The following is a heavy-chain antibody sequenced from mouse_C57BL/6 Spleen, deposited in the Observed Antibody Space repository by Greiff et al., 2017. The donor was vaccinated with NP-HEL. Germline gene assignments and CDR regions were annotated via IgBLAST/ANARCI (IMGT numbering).Heavy chain of an antibody. CDR3: ARYGGYYRYFDV. D-gene: IGHD1-1*01. CDR1: GYTFTDYN. CDR2: INPNNGGT. J-gene: IGHJ1*03. Sequence: EVKLMESGPELVKPGASVKIPCKASGYTFTDYNMDWVKQSHGKSLEWIGDINPNNGGTIYNQKFKGKATLTVDKSSSTAYMELRSLTSEDTAVYYCARYGGYYRYFDVWGTGTTVTASS. V-gene: IGHV1-18*01.